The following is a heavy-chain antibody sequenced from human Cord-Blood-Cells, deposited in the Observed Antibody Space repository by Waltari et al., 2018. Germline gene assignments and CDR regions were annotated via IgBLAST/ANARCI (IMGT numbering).Heavy chain of an antibody. J-gene: IGHJ4*02. D-gene: IGHD3-10*01. CDR3: ARDTWFGELFDY. V-gene: IGHV3-7*01. CDR1: GFTFSGYW. CDR2: IKQDGSEK. Sequence: EVQLVESGGGLVQPGGSLRLSCAASGFTFSGYWMRWVRQAPGKGLEWVANIKQDGSEKYYVDSVKGRFTISRDNAKNSLYLQMNSLRAEDTAVYYCARDTWFGELFDYWGQGTLVTVSS.